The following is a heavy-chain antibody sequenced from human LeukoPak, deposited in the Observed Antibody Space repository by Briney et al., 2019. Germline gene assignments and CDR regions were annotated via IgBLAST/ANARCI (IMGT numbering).Heavy chain of an antibody. CDR2: ISSSGGTI. D-gene: IGHD6-13*01. Sequence: GGSLRLSCAASGFTFSSYEMNWVRQAPGKGLEWVSYISSSGGTIYYADSVKGRFTISRDNAKNSLYLQMNSLRAEDTAVYYCASAKFSSWDAFDIWGQGTMVTVSS. CDR1: GFTFSSYE. V-gene: IGHV3-48*03. CDR3: ASAKFSSWDAFDI. J-gene: IGHJ3*02.